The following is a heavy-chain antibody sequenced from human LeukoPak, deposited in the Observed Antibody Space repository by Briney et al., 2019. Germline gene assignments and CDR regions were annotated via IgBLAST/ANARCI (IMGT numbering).Heavy chain of an antibody. J-gene: IGHJ4*02. D-gene: IGHD5-12*01. CDR3: AREGSGYDYYYFDY. Sequence: ASVKVSCRTSGYIFAGYNMHWVRQAPGQGLGWMGRIDPNSGDTMISQKFQGRVTVTRDTSINTVYLYLNRLRSDDTAIYYCAREGSGYDYYYFDYWGQGTLVTVSS. V-gene: IGHV1-2*02. CDR1: GYIFAGYN. CDR2: IDPNSGDT.